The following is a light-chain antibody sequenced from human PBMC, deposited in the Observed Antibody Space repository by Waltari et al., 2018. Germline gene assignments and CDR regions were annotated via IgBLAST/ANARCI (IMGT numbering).Light chain of an antibody. V-gene: IGKV3-15*01. CDR3: QNHKNLPPT. J-gene: IGKJ4*01. Sequence: IVFNQFPGTLALSPGGRAHPSSRASQNIGRYLAWYQQKPGQAPRLLIYEASRRATGIPDRFSGSGSGTDFTLTISRLQSEDFAVYYCQNHKNLPPTFGRGTTVEIK. CDR2: EAS. CDR1: QNIGRY.